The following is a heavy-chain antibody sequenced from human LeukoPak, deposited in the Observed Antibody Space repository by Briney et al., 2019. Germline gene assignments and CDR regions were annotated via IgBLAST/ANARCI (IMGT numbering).Heavy chain of an antibody. CDR3: ARELGGDYGEAFDI. CDR2: IGGSSTSI. CDR1: GVTFSTYS. D-gene: IGHD4-17*01. V-gene: IGHV3-21*01. J-gene: IGHJ3*02. Sequence: GGSLRLSRAASGVTFSTYSVNWVRQAPGQGLEWVSSIGGSSTSIYYADSVKGRFTSSRDNAKSSLYLQMNSLRAEDAAVYYCARELGGDYGEAFDIWGQGTMVTVSS.